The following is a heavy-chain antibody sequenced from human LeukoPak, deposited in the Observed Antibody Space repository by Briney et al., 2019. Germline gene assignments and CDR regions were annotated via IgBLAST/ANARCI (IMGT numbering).Heavy chain of an antibody. CDR1: GGSISSYY. CDR2: IYTSGST. CDR3: ARDGRDRNVWGSYRFDY. D-gene: IGHD3-16*02. Sequence: SETLSLTCTVSGGSISSYYWSWIRQPAGKGLEWIGRIYTSGSTNYNPSIKSRVTISVDTSKNQFSLKLSSVTAADTAVYYCARDGRDRNVWGSYRFDYWGQGTLVTVSS. J-gene: IGHJ4*02. V-gene: IGHV4-4*07.